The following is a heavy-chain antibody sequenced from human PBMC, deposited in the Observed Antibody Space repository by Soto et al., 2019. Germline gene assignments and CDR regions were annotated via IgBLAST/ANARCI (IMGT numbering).Heavy chain of an antibody. V-gene: IGHV1-18*01. CDR3: ARGLYGDYFDY. CDR2: ISAYNGNT. J-gene: IGHJ4*02. CDR1: GYTFSSYG. Sequence: QVQLVQSGAEVKKPGASVKVSCKASGYTFSSYGISWVRQAPGQGLEWLGWISAYNGNTKYAQKVQGRVTMTTDTTTSTADMELRSLRSDDTAVYYCARGLYGDYFDYWGQGTLVTVSS. D-gene: IGHD4-17*01.